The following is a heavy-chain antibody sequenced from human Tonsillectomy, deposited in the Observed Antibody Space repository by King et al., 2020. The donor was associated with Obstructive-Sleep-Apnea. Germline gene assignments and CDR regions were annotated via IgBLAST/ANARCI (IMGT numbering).Heavy chain of an antibody. CDR3: ARGSGAAAVNWFDP. Sequence: VQLQQWGAGLLNPSETLSLTFAVFVGSFSYYSWTWLRQTPGKGLEWIGEINHSVSTNYNPSLKSRVTISVDTSKNQFSLNLSSVTAADTAVYYCARGSGAAAVNWFDPWGQGTLVTVSS. V-gene: IGHV4-34*01. CDR1: VGSFSYYS. D-gene: IGHD6-13*01. J-gene: IGHJ5*02. CDR2: INHSVST.